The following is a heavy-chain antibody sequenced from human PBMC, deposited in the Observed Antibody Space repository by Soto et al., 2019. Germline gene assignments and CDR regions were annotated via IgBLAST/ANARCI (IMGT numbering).Heavy chain of an antibody. CDR2: ISSSSSYI. CDR1: GFTFSSYS. V-gene: IGHV3-21*01. D-gene: IGHD1-1*01. CDR3: ARDKRAGRNEFYGMDV. Sequence: EVQLVESGGGLVKPGGSLRLSCAASGFTFSSYSMNWVRQAPGKGLEWVSSISSSSSYIYYADSAKGRFTISRDNAKNSLYLQMNSLRAEETAVYYCARDKRAGRNEFYGMDVWGQGTTVTVSS. J-gene: IGHJ6*02.